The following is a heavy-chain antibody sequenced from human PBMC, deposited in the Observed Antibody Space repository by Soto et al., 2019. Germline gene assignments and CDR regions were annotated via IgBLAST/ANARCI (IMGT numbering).Heavy chain of an antibody. Sequence: SETLSLTCTVSGGSINNYYWSWIRQPPEKGLEWVGYIYDTGSPTYNPSLKSRVTMSVDTSKNQFSLELSSVTAADTAVYYCARVRDGYRSKSYDYWGQGTQVNGS. J-gene: IGHJ4*02. CDR3: ARVRDGYRSKSYDY. D-gene: IGHD6-13*01. CDR2: IYDTGSP. CDR1: GGSINNYY. V-gene: IGHV4-59*01.